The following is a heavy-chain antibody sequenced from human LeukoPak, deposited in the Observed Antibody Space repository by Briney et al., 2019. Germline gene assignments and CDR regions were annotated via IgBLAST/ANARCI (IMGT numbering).Heavy chain of an antibody. CDR2: IKQDGSEK. J-gene: IGHJ2*01. CDR1: GVAHNTYW. Sequence: GSLTLSSAHTGVAHNTYWKKWVRQTPRGGLEWDANIKQDGSEKNYVDFVNGRFTISRDNAKNSLDLQMNSLRAEDTAVYYCARARGDGYQWYFDLWGRGTLVTVSS. D-gene: IGHD5-24*01. CDR3: ARARGDGYQWYFDL. V-gene: IGHV3-7*01.